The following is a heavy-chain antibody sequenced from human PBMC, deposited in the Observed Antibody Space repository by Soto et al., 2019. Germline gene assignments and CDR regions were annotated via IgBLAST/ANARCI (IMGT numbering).Heavy chain of an antibody. CDR2: IYWDDDK. CDR1: GFSXSTXXXX. Sequence: QITLKESGPTLVKPTQTXTXXXXXXGFSXSTXXXXVXWXRQPPGKALEWLALIYWDDDKRYSPSLKSRLTITKDTSKNQVVLTMTNMDPVDTATYXCAHALPVXXAYFDYWGQGTLVTVSS. D-gene: IGHD3-16*01. J-gene: IGHJ4*02. CDR3: AHALPVXXAYFDY. V-gene: IGHV2-5*02.